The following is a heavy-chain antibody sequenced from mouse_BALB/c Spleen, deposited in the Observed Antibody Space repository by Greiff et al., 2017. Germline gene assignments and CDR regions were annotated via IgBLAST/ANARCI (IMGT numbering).Heavy chain of an antibody. Sequence: EVMLVESGPGLVKPSQSLSLTCTVTGYSITSDYAWNWIRQFPGNKLEWMGYISYSGSTSYNPSLKSRISITRDTSKNQFFLQLNSVTTEDTATYYCARDGSYWYFDVWGAGTTVTVSS. CDR2: ISYSGST. CDR1: GYSITSDYA. CDR3: ARDGSYWYFDV. D-gene: IGHD1-1*01. J-gene: IGHJ1*01. V-gene: IGHV3-2*02.